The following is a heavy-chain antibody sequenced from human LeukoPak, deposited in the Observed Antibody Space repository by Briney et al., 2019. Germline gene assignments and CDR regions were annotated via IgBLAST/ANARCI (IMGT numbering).Heavy chain of an antibody. CDR2: ISAYNGNT. J-gene: IGHJ4*02. V-gene: IGHV1-18*04. CDR3: AREGYCSSTSCLDY. D-gene: IGHD2-2*01. Sequence: ASVKVSCKAYGYIFTSYYMHWVRQAPGQGLEWMGWISAYNGNTNYAQKLQGRVTMTTDTSTSTAYMELRSLGSDDTAVYYCAREGYCSSTSCLDYWGQGTLVTVSS. CDR1: GYIFTSYY.